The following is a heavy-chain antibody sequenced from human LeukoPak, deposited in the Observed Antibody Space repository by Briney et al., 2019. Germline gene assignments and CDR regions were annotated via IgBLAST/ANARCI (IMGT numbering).Heavy chain of an antibody. CDR1: GYIFIDYY. CDR2: INPNSGGT. Sequence: GASVKVSCKASGYIFIDYYIHWVRQAPGQGLEWMGWINPNSGGTNYPQKFQGRVTMTRDTSISTAYMDLSRLRSDDTAVYYRASARDSGSYPSPFDYWGQGTLVTVSS. D-gene: IGHD1-26*01. V-gene: IGHV1-2*02. J-gene: IGHJ4*02. CDR3: ASARDSGSYPSPFDY.